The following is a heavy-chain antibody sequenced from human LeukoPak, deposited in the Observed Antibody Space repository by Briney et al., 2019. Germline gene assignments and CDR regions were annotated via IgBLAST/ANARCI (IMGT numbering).Heavy chain of an antibody. CDR1: GGSISSGSYY. CDR3: ARMVAMAADGGKWFDP. D-gene: IGHD2-21*01. V-gene: IGHV4-61*02. CDR2: IYTSGST. Sequence: SETLSLTCTVSGGSISSGSYYWSWIRQPAGKGLEWIGRIYTSGSTNYNPSLKSRVTISADRAKNQFSLKLTSVTAADTAVYFCARMVAMAADGGKWFDPWGQGTLVTVSS. J-gene: IGHJ5*02.